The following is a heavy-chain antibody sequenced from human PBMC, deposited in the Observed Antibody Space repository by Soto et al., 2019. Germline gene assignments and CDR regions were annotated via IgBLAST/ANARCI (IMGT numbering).Heavy chain of an antibody. D-gene: IGHD5-18*01. V-gene: IGHV4-59*01. CDR3: ARERYSYGSSAFDF. Sequence: SETLSLTCTASGGSFSSYYWAWIRQPPGKGLEWIGYIYHSGSTNYNPSLKSRVTISVDTSKSQFSLRLSSMTAADTAVYYCARERYSYGSSAFDFWGHGILVTVAS. CDR2: IYHSGST. CDR1: GGSFSSYY. J-gene: IGHJ4*01.